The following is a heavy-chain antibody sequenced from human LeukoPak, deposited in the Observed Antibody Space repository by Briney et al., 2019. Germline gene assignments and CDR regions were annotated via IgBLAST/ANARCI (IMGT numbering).Heavy chain of an antibody. CDR3: ARDSEVYDYFWGIYRPQCLFDN. CDR1: GYTFSDYY. V-gene: IGHV1-2*04. Sequence: ASVKVSCKASGYTFSDYYIHWVRQAPGQGLEWMAWINAKGGDTNFAQKFQGWVTLTRDLSTNTAYMELNRLRSEDTAVYYCARDSEVYDYFWGIYRPQCLFDNWGQGTLVTVSS. J-gene: IGHJ4*02. CDR2: INAKGGDT. D-gene: IGHD3-16*01.